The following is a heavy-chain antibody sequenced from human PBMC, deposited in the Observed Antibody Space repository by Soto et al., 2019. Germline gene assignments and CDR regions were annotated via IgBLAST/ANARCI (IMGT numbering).Heavy chain of an antibody. J-gene: IGHJ6*02. V-gene: IGHV3-33*01. CDR1: GFTFSSYG. CDR3: PTDEHGQYYYYGMDV. CDR2: IWYDGSNK. Sequence: GGSLRLSCAASGFTFSSYGMHWVRQAPGKGLEWVAVIWYDGSNKYYADSVKGRFTISRDNSKNTLYLQMNSLRAEDTAVYYCPTDEHGQYYYYGMDVWGQGTTVTVSS.